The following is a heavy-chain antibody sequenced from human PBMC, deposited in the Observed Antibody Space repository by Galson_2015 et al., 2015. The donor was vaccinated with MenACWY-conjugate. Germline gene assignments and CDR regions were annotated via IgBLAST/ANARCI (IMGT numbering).Heavy chain of an antibody. J-gene: IGHJ6*03. CDR2: ISDSGAAT. CDR1: GFTFRQYA. CDR3: AKDVYMDV. V-gene: IGHV3-23*01. Sequence: SLRLSCAVSGFTFRQYAMSWVRQAPGTGLEWVATISDSGAATHYIDSVKGRFTISRDNSKNTLNLQMSRLRAEDTALYYCAKDVYMDVWGKGTTVSVSS.